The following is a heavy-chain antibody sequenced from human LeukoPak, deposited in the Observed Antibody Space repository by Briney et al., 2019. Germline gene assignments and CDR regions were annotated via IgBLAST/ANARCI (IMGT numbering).Heavy chain of an antibody. D-gene: IGHD3-10*01. CDR2: ISSSGSTI. V-gene: IGHV3-48*03. CDR1: GFTFNRYN. CDR3: ARERESRGVIFDY. J-gene: IGHJ4*02. Sequence: GGSLRLSCAASGFTFNRYNMNWVRQAPGKGLEWVSYISSSGSTIYYADSVKGRFTISRDNAKNSLYLQMNSLRAEDTAVYYCARERESRGVIFDYWGQGTLVTVSS.